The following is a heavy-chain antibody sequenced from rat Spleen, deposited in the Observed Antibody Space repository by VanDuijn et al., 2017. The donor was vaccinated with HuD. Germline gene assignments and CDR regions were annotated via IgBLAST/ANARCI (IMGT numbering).Heavy chain of an antibody. J-gene: IGHJ1*01. CDR3: TRRGYLSDWYFDF. Sequence: EVQLVESDGGLVQTGGSLKLSCAASGLPFSDYYMAWVRQAPTKGLEWVATISYDGSKTYYRDSVKGRFTISRDNARSTLNLHMDSLRSEDTAIYYCTRRGYLSDWYFDFWGPGTMVTVSS. CDR2: ISYDGSKT. V-gene: IGHV5-29*01. CDR1: GLPFSDYY. D-gene: IGHD4-4*01.